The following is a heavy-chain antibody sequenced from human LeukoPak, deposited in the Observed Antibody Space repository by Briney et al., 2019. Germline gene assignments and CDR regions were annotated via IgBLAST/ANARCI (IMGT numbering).Heavy chain of an antibody. D-gene: IGHD3-9*01. Sequence: GRSLRLSCAASGFTFSSYGMHWVRQAPGKGLEWVAVISYDGSNKYYADSVKGRFTISRDNSKNTLYLQMNSLRAEDTAVYYCAKADFDWSWGAFDIWDQGTMVTVSS. CDR2: ISYDGSNK. CDR3: AKADFDWSWGAFDI. V-gene: IGHV3-30*18. CDR1: GFTFSSYG. J-gene: IGHJ3*02.